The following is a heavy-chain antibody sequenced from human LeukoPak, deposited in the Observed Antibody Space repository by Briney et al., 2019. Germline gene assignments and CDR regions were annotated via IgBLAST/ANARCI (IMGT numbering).Heavy chain of an antibody. V-gene: IGHV4-30-4*01. CDR1: GGSISSGGYY. J-gene: IGHJ4*02. CDR3: ARDRADYYYGSGSPIGFDY. Sequence: SETLSLTCTVSGGSISSGGYYWSWIRQPPGKGLEWIGYIYYSGSTYYNPSLKSRVTTSVDTSKNQFSLKLSSVTAADTAVYYCARDRADYYYGSGSPIGFDYWGQGTLVTVSS. D-gene: IGHD3-10*01. CDR2: IYYSGST.